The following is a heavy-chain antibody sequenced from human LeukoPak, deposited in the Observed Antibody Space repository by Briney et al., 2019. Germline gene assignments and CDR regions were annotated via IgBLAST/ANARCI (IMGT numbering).Heavy chain of an antibody. CDR1: GLSVSSNY. V-gene: IGHV3-66*01. D-gene: IGHD3-9*01. J-gene: IGHJ4*02. CDR3: ARSFYDILIGYYQYFDY. Sequence: GGSLRLSCVASGLSVSSNYMSWVRQAPGKGLEWVSVIYRDGSSYYAESVKGGFTISRDNSKNTLYIQMNSLRAEDTAVYYCARSFYDILIGYYQYFDYWGQGTLVTVSS. CDR2: IYRDGSS.